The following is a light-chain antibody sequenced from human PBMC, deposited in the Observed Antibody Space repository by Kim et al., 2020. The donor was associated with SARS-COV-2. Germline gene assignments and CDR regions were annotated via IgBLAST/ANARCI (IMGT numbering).Light chain of an antibody. CDR3: QQYGSSPSIT. J-gene: IGKJ5*01. Sequence: EIVLTQSPGTLSLSPGDTATLSCRASQSISNSFLAWYQQKPGQAPRLLIYGVSIRATDIPDRFSGSGSGTDFTLTISRLQPEDFAVYYCQQYGSSPSITFGQGTRLEIK. CDR2: GVS. V-gene: IGKV3-20*01. CDR1: QSISNSF.